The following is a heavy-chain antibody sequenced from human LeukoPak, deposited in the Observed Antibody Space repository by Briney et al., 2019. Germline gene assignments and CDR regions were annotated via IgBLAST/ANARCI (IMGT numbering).Heavy chain of an antibody. D-gene: IGHD3-22*01. J-gene: IGHJ4*02. CDR3: ARDHRISYYDSSGYFDF. CDR1: GGLISISTYY. Sequence: SETLSLTCTVSGGLISISTYYWGWIRQPPGKGLEWIGSTSENGITYLDPSLGGRVTISIDTSKNQFSLKLRSVTASDSAVYYCARDHRISYYDSSGYFDFWGQGTLVAVSS. CDR2: TSENGIT. V-gene: IGHV4-39*07.